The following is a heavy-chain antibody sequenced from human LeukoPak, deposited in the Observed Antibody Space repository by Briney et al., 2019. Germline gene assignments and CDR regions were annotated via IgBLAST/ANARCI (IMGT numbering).Heavy chain of an antibody. Sequence: ASVKVSCKASGYTFTGYYMHWVRQAPGQGLEWMGWINPNSGGTNYAQKFQGRATMTRDTSISTAYMELSRLRSDDTAVYYCARVEAYSGSHRPYDYWGQGTLVTVSS. CDR2: INPNSGGT. CDR1: GYTFTGYY. J-gene: IGHJ4*02. CDR3: ARVEAYSGSHRPYDY. V-gene: IGHV1-2*02. D-gene: IGHD1-26*01.